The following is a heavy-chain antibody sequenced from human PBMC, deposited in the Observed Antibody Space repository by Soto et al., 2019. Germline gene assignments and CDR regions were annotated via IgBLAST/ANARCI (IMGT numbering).Heavy chain of an antibody. CDR1: GGSFSGYY. J-gene: IGHJ4*02. V-gene: IGHV4-34*01. Sequence: SETLSLTCAVYGGSFSGYYWSWIRQPPGKGLEWIGEINHSGSTNYNPSLKSRVTISVDTSKNQFSLKLSSVTAADTAVYYCARGSGYDYWGVDYWGQGTLVTVSS. D-gene: IGHD5-12*01. CDR2: INHSGST. CDR3: ARGSGYDYWGVDY.